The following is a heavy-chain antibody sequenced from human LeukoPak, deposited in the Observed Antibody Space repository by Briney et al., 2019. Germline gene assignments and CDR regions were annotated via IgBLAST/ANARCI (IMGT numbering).Heavy chain of an antibody. CDR3: ARQGGMDFSSGSRYNGFDP. CDR1: GNSFTSYW. Sequence: GEALKISCKGPGNSFTSYWIGWVRQVPGKGLGGRGSIYPGESDHRYSPSFQAQVTISADKTISTAYLQSSSMKASDTAMYYCARQGGMDFSSGSRYNGFDPWGQGTLVTVSS. CDR2: IYPGESDH. J-gene: IGHJ5*02. V-gene: IGHV5-51*01. D-gene: IGHD3-3*01.